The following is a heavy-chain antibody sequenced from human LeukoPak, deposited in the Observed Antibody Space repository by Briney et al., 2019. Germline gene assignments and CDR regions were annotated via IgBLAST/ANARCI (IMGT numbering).Heavy chain of an antibody. J-gene: IGHJ4*02. CDR3: TTDVGVAIAPLFHS. D-gene: IGHD2-21*01. V-gene: IGHV3-15*01. Sequence: GGSLRLFCAASGFTFSRAWMGWVRQAPGKGLEWVGRFKSKSDGGTTDYAAPVKGRFTVSRDDSKNMFYLQMNNLKTEDTAIYYCTTDVGVAIAPLFHSWGQGILVTVSS. CDR2: FKSKSDGGTT. CDR1: GFTFSRAW.